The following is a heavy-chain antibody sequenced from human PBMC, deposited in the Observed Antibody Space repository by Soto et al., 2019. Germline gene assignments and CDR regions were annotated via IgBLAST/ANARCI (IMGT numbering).Heavy chain of an antibody. CDR1: GFTFSSYS. CDR2: ISSSSSTI. V-gene: IGHV3-48*02. D-gene: IGHD3-10*01. Sequence: EVQLVESGGGLVQPGGSLRLSCAASGFTFSSYSMNWVRQAPGKGLEWVSYISSSSSTIYYADPVKGRFTISRDNAKNSLYLQMNSLRDEDTAVYYCARPRDRSNMGEAFDYWGQGTLVTVSS. J-gene: IGHJ4*02. CDR3: ARPRDRSNMGEAFDY.